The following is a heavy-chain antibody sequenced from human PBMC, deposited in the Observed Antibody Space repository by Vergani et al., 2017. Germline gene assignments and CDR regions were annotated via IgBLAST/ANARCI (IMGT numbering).Heavy chain of an antibody. CDR1: GYSFTSYW. CDR3: ARLGSSSWAGEYDAFDI. Sequence: EVQLVQSGAEVKKPGESLKISCKGSGYSFTSYWIGWVRQMPGKGLEWMGIIYPGDSDTRYSPSFQGQVTIPADKSISTAYLQWSSLKASDTAMYYCARLGSSSWAGEYDAFDIWGQGTMVTVSS. CDR2: IYPGDSDT. V-gene: IGHV5-51*03. D-gene: IGHD6-13*01. J-gene: IGHJ3*02.